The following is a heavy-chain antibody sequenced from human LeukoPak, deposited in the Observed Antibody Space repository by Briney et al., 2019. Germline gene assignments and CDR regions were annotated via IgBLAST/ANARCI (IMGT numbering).Heavy chain of an antibody. CDR2: IIPIFGTT. CDR1: GGTFSSYA. D-gene: IGHD6-19*01. CDR3: AREGCRYSSGCLPDY. J-gene: IGHJ4*02. V-gene: IGHV1-69*06. Sequence: ASVKVSCKASGGTFSSYAISWVRQAPGQGLEWMGGIIPIFGTTNYAQKFQGRVTITADKSTSTVYMELSSLRSEDTAVYYCAREGCRYSSGCLPDYWGQGTLVTVSS.